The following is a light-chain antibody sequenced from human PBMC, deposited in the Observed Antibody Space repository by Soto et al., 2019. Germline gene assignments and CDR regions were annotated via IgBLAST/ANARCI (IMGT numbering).Light chain of an antibody. CDR1: QSISSW. V-gene: IGKV1-5*03. CDR2: KAS. J-gene: IGKJ1*01. CDR3: QQSCSTPQT. Sequence: PNMVASGGIVDLSTCRASQSISSWLAWYQQKPGKAPKLLIYKASTLESGVPSRFSSRGSRTEFALSMRSLHSDDFATSNYQQSCSTPQTFAQGTKVDIK.